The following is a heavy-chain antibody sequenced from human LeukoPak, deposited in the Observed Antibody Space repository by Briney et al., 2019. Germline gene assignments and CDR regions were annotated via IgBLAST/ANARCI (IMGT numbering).Heavy chain of an antibody. CDR2: IYSGGST. V-gene: IGHV3-66*01. Sequence: PGGSLRLSCAASGFTVSSDYMSWVRQAPGKGLEWVSVIYSGGSTYYADSVKGRFTISRDNSKNTLYLQMNSLRAEDTAVYYCARSNTYCGGDCYSPHFDYWGQGTLSPSPQ. J-gene: IGHJ4*02. D-gene: IGHD2-21*02. CDR3: ARSNTYCGGDCYSPHFDY. CDR1: GFTVSSDY.